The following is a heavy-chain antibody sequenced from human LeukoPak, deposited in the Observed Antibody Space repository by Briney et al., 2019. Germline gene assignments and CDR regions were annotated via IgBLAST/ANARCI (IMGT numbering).Heavy chain of an antibody. CDR3: AKDYSKVAYGCY. D-gene: IGHD4-11*01. CDR1: GFTVSSNY. V-gene: IGHV3-23*01. CDR2: ISGSGGST. Sequence: GGSLRLSCAASGFTVSSNYMSWVRQAPGKGLEWVSAISGSGGSTYYADSVKGRFTISRDNSKNTLYLQMNSLRAEDTAVYYCAKDYSKVAYGCYWGQGTLVTVSS. J-gene: IGHJ4*01.